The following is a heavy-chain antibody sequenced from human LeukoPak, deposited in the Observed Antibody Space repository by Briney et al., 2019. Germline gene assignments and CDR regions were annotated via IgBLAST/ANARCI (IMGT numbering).Heavy chain of an antibody. CDR2: ISGSGGST. V-gene: IGHV3-23*01. J-gene: IGHJ4*02. CDR3: AKVTTVTTSPFDY. Sequence: GGSLRLSCAASGFTFSSYNMNWVRQAPGKGLEWVSAISGSGGSTYYADSVKGRFTISRDNSKNTLYLQMNSLRAEDTAVYYCAKVTTVTTSPFDYWGQGTLVTVSS. CDR1: GFTFSSYN. D-gene: IGHD4-17*01.